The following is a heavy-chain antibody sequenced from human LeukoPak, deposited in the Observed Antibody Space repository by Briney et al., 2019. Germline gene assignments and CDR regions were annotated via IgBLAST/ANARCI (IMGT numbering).Heavy chain of an antibody. CDR3: ARDPRYSSGWYLTSGGYYYYMDV. CDR2: ISQNGDS. V-gene: IGHV4-34*01. J-gene: IGHJ6*03. Sequence: SETLSLTCGVSGGSLSFYYWSWIRQSPGKGLEWIAEISQNGDSNYNMSLKSRVTISLDKSKNQVSLKLNSVTAADTAVYYCARDPRYSSGWYLTSGGYYYYMDVWGKGTTVTVSS. CDR1: GGSLSFYY. D-gene: IGHD6-19*01.